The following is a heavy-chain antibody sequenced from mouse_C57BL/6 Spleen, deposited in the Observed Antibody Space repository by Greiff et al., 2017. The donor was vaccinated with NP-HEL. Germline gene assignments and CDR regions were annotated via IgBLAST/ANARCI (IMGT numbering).Heavy chain of an antibody. CDR2: IYPGDGDT. CDR3: ARDYGNPYGGFAY. V-gene: IGHV1-82*01. D-gene: IGHD2-1*01. J-gene: IGHJ3*01. CDR1: GYAFSSSW. Sequence: QVQLQQSGPELVKPGASVKISCKASGYAFSSSWMNWVKQRPGKGLEWIGRIYPGDGDTNYNGKFKGKATLTADKSSSTAYMQLSSLTSEDSAVYFCARDYGNPYGGFAYGGQGTLVTVSA.